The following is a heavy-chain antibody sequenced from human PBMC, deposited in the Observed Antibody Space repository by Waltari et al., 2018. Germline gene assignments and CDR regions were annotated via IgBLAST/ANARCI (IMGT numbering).Heavy chain of an antibody. D-gene: IGHD3-22*01. CDR3: AREGWYYDSSGYNYFDY. J-gene: IGHJ4*02. V-gene: IGHV4-59*11. CDR1: GGSISSHY. Sequence: QVQLQESGPGLVKPSETLSLTCTVSGGSISSHYWSWIRQPPGKGLEGIGYIYDSGSTNYNPSLKSRVTISIDTSKNQFSLKLSSVTAADTAVYYCAREGWYYDSSGYNYFDYWGQGTLVTVSS. CDR2: IYDSGST.